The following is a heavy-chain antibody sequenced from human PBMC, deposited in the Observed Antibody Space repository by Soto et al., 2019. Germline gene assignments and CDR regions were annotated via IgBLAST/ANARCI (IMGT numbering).Heavy chain of an antibody. V-gene: IGHV4-4*02. J-gene: IGHJ3*01. CDR2: VSHSGTS. CDR3: ARVVLTITRGAFDA. Sequence: QVQLQASGPGLVKPSGTLSITCAVSGGSISSSHWWTWVRQSPGKGLEYIGGVSHSGTSNSNPPLKTQVTPSVHKCKNLLSLSQTSMTAADTAVYYCARVVLTITRGAFDAWGQGSLVIVSS. D-gene: IGHD3-9*01. CDR1: GGSISSSHW.